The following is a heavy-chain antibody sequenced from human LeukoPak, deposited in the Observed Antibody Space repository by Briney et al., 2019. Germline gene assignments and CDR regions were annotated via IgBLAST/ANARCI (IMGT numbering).Heavy chain of an antibody. CDR1: GGPISDFY. V-gene: IGHV4-59*01. CDR2: IFYSGNT. D-gene: IGHD5-24*01. CDR3: ARRDDYNSLDL. Sequence: PSETLSLTCTVSGGPISDFYWSWIRQSPEKGLEWIGNIFYSGNTNYNPSLRSRVTISVDTSKKQFSLRLTSVTAADTAVYYCARRDDYNSLDLWGQGTLATVSS. J-gene: IGHJ5*02.